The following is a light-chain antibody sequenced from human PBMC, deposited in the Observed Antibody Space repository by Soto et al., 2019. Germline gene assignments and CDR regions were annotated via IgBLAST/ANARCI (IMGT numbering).Light chain of an antibody. CDR2: DVS. Sequence: QSALTQPASVSGSPGQSITISCTGTSSDVGGYNYVSWYQQHPGKVPKLMIYDVSNRPSGVSNRFSGSKSGNTASLTISGLLADDEADYYCGSYTSSSPWHVFGTGTKLTVL. CDR1: SSDVGGYNY. V-gene: IGLV2-14*01. CDR3: GSYTSSSPWHV. J-gene: IGLJ1*01.